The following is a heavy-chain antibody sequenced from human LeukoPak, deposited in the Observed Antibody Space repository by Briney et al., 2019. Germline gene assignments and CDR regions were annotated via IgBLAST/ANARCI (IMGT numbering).Heavy chain of an antibody. V-gene: IGHV3-20*04. CDR1: GFTFDDYG. CDR2: INWNGGST. Sequence: GGSLRLSCAASGFTFDDYGMSWVRQAPGKGLEWVSGINWNGGSTGYADSVKGRFTISRDSAKNSLYLQMNSLRAEDTALYYCAVHYYDSSGYFGPSPDYWGQGTLVAVSS. J-gene: IGHJ4*02. CDR3: AVHYYDSSGYFGPSPDY. D-gene: IGHD3-22*01.